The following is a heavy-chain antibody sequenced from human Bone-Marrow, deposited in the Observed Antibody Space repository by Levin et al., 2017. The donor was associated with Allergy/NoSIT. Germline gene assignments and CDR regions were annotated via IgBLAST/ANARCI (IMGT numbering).Heavy chain of an antibody. CDR1: GFNFRNHA. CDR3: AEHLSIGYYFDS. D-gene: IGHD2-2*03. V-gene: IGHV3-23*01. CDR2: ISGTGEVT. Sequence: GESLKISCAASGFNFRNHAMTWVRQAPGKGLEWVSSISGTGEVTYYAESVKGRFTISKDTSKATLYLQMSSLRVEDTALYYCAEHLSIGYYFDSWGPGTLVTVSS. J-gene: IGHJ4*02.